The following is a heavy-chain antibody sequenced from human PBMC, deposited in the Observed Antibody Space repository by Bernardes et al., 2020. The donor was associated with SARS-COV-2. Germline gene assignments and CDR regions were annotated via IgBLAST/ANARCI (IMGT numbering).Heavy chain of an antibody. D-gene: IGHD2-2*01. V-gene: IGHV4-4*07. CDR1: GGSISSYY. Sequence: SETLSLTCTVSGGSISSYYWSWIRQPAGKGLEWIGRIYTSGSTNYNPSLKSRVTMSVDTSKNQFSLKLSSVTAADTAVYYCAREARENPVGGPAAIPFDYWGQGTLVTVSS. CDR3: AREARENPVGGPAAIPFDY. J-gene: IGHJ4*02. CDR2: IYTSGST.